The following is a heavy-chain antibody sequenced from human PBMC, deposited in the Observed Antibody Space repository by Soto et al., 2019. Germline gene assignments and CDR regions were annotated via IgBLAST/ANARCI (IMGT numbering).Heavy chain of an antibody. J-gene: IGHJ5*02. CDR3: ARHYGSGSYSWYWFDP. CDR1: GFTFSSYS. CDR2: ISSSSSYI. D-gene: IGHD3-10*01. V-gene: IGHV3-21*01. Sequence: PGGSLRLSCAASGFTFSSYSMNWVRQAPGKGLEWVSSISSSSSYIYYADSVKGRFTISRDNAKNSLYLQMNSLRAEDTAVYYCARHYGSGSYSWYWFDPWGQGTLVTVSS.